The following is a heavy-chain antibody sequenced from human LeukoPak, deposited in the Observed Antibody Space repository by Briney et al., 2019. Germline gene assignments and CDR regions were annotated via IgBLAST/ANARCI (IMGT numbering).Heavy chain of an antibody. CDR1: GGSISSYY. V-gene: IGHV4-4*07. Sequence: SETLSLTCTVSGGSISSYYWSWIRQPAGKGLEWIGRIYTSGSTNYNPSLKSRVTMSVDTSKNQFSLKLSSVTAADTAVYYCARPNSHYLGNAAFDIWGQGTMVTVSS. CDR2: IYTSGST. D-gene: IGHD4-11*01. CDR3: ARPNSHYLGNAAFDI. J-gene: IGHJ3*02.